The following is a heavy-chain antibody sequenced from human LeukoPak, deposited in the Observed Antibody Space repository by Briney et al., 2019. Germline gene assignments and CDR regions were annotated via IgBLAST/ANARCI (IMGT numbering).Heavy chain of an antibody. CDR2: ISGSGGST. D-gene: IGHD4-23*01. V-gene: IGHV3-23*01. Sequence: GGFLRLSCAVSGFTFSIYAMSWVRQAPGKGLEWVSAISGSGGSTYYADSVKGRFTISRDNSKNTLYLQMNSLRAEDTAVYYCANKRYGGNPGGFDYWGQGTLVTVSS. CDR3: ANKRYGGNPGGFDY. CDR1: GFTFSIYA. J-gene: IGHJ4*02.